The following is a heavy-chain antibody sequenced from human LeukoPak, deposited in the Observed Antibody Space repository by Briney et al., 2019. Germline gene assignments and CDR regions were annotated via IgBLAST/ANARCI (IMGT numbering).Heavy chain of an antibody. V-gene: IGHV1-8*01. Sequence: GASVKVSCKASGYSFTSYDINWVRQATGQGLEWMGWMNPNSGHTGYAQRFQGRVTMTRNTSISTAYMELSGLRSEDTAVYYCAGGDSANWFDPWGQGTLVTVSS. CDR2: MNPNSGHT. CDR1: GYSFTSYD. J-gene: IGHJ5*02. D-gene: IGHD2-15*01. CDR3: AGGDSANWFDP.